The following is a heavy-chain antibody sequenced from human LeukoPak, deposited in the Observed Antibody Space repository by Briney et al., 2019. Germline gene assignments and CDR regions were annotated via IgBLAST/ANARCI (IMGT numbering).Heavy chain of an antibody. CDR1: GVSISSNSYY. D-gene: IGHD3-10*01. Sequence: ASETLSLTSTVSGVSISSNSYYGRWSRQPAGKGLEWIARIYTSGSTNYNPSIKSRATISVDTSKSQFSLKLNSVTAADTAVYYCARDRRDMVRGINIVRQYHYYYYMDVWGKGTTVTVSS. CDR2: IYTSGST. V-gene: IGHV4-61*02. CDR3: ARDRRDMVRGINIVRQYHYYYYMDV. J-gene: IGHJ6*03.